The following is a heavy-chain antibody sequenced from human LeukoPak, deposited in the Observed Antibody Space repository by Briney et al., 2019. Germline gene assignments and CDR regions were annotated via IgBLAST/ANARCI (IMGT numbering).Heavy chain of an antibody. CDR2: IDSSGSTI. CDR1: GFTFSSSA. J-gene: IGHJ4*02. V-gene: IGHV3-48*03. CDR3: ARTKEMATISCFDS. D-gene: IGHD5-24*01. Sequence: GGSLRLSCAASGFTFSSSAMSWVRQAPGKGLEWVSYIDSSGSTIHYADSVKGRFTISRDNAKNSLYLQMNSLRAEDTAVYYCARTKEMATISCFDSWGQGTLVTVSS.